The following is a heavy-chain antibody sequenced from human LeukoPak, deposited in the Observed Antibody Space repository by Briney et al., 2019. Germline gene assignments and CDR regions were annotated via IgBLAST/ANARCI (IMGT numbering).Heavy chain of an antibody. CDR2: ISSSSSYI. Sequence: GGSLRLSCAASGFTFSSYSVNWVRQAPGKGLEWVSSISSSSSYIYYADSVKGRFTISRDNAKNSLYLQMNSLRDEDTAVYYCARVYSSGWYKDYWGQGTLVTVSS. CDR3: ARVYSSGWYKDY. V-gene: IGHV3-21*01. D-gene: IGHD6-19*01. J-gene: IGHJ4*02. CDR1: GFTFSSYS.